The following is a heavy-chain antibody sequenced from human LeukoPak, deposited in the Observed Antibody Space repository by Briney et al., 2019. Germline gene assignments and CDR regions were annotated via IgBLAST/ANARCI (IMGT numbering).Heavy chain of an antibody. J-gene: IGHJ4*02. D-gene: IGHD3-10*01. Sequence: GGSLRLSCAASGFTFSSYSMNWVRQAPGKGLEWVSSISGSSSYIYYADSVKGRFTISRDNAKNSLYLQMNSLRAEDTAVYYCARDAMVRGVIGDYWGQGTLVTVSS. V-gene: IGHV3-21*01. CDR3: ARDAMVRGVIGDY. CDR1: GFTFSSYS. CDR2: ISGSSSYI.